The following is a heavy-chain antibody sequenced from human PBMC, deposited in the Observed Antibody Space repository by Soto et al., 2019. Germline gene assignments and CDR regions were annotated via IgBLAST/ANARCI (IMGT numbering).Heavy chain of an antibody. CDR3: ARLWFGELLFPYWFDP. D-gene: IGHD3-10*01. CDR1: GASISSHY. V-gene: IGHV4-59*11. Sequence: TSETLSLTCNVSGASISSHYWSWIRQSPGKGLEWIGYSYYSGSISYNPSLRSRVTISVDTSKNQLSLKLTSVTAADTAVYYCARLWFGELLFPYWFDPWGQGTLVTVS. J-gene: IGHJ5*02. CDR2: SYYSGSI.